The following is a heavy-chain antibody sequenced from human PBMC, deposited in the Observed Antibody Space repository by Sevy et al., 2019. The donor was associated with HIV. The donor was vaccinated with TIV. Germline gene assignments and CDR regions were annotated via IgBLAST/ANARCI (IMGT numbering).Heavy chain of an antibody. CDR1: GFTFSSYA. V-gene: IGHV3-30-3*01. CDR2: ISYDGSNK. CDR3: ARYTYYDSSGYYGY. Sequence: GGSLRLSCAASGFTFSSYAMHWVRQAPGKGLEWVAVISYDGSNKYYADSVKGRFTISRDNSKNTLYLQMNSLRAEDTAVYYCARYTYYDSSGYYGYWGQGTLVTVSS. D-gene: IGHD3-22*01. J-gene: IGHJ4*02.